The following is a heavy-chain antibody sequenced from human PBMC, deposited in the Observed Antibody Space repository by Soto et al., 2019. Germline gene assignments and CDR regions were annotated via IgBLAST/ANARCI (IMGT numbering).Heavy chain of an antibody. V-gene: IGHV4-59*01. CDR3: ASQVRLHYYMDV. CDR1: GGSISSYY. J-gene: IGHJ6*03. Sequence: SETLSLTCTVSGGSISSYYWSWIRQPPGKGLEWIGYIYYSGSTNYNPSLKSRVTISVDTSKNQFSLKLSSVTAADTAVYYCASQVRLHYYMDVWGKGTTVTV. D-gene: IGHD5-12*01. CDR2: IYYSGST.